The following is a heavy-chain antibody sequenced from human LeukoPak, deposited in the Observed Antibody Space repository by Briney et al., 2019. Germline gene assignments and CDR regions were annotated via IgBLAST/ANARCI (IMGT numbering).Heavy chain of an antibody. V-gene: IGHV3-48*03. CDR1: GFTFSSYE. CDR3: ARAGIRYGVYDGDFDY. D-gene: IGHD5/OR15-5a*01. Sequence: GGSLRLSCAASGFTFSSYEMIWVRQAPGKGLEWVSYISSSGTTIYYADSVKGRFTISRDNAKNSLYLQMDSLRAEDTAIYYCARAGIRYGVYDGDFDYWGQGTLVTVSS. J-gene: IGHJ4*02. CDR2: ISSSGTTI.